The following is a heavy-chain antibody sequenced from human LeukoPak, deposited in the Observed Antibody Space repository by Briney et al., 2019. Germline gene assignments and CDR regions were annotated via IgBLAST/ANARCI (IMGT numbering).Heavy chain of an antibody. V-gene: IGHV4-34*01. Sequence: PSETLSLTCAVYGGSFSGYYWSWIRQPPGKGLEWIGEINHSGSTNYNPSLKSRVTISVDTSKNQFSLKLSSVTAADTAVYYCARGPAGFDYWGQGTLSPSPQ. D-gene: IGHD2-2*01. CDR3: ARGPAGFDY. CDR2: INHSGST. J-gene: IGHJ4*02. CDR1: GGSFSGYY.